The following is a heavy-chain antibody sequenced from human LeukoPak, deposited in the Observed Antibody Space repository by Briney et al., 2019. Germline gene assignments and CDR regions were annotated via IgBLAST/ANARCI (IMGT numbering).Heavy chain of an antibody. J-gene: IGHJ6*03. CDR3: ARVDYDSSGYYGTGYYYYMDV. V-gene: IGHV3-48*01. D-gene: IGHD3-22*01. Sequence: GGSLRLSCAASGFTFSSYSMNWVRQAPGKGLEWVSYISSSSSTTYYADSVKGRFTISRGNAKNSLYLQMNSLRAEDTAVYYCARVDYDSSGYYGTGYYYYMDVWGKGTTVTVSS. CDR1: GFTFSSYS. CDR2: ISSSSSTT.